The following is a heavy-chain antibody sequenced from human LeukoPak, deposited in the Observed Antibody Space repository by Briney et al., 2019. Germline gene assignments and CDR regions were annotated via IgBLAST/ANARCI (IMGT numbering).Heavy chain of an antibody. V-gene: IGHV3-64*01. D-gene: IGHD7-27*01. CDR3: ARGGLTVDSGGNPFDY. Sequence: PGGSLRLSCAASGFTFSSYAMHWVRQAPGKGLEYVSAISSNGGSTYYANSVKGRFTISRDDSKNTLYLQMGSLRAEDMAVYYCARGGLTVDSGGNPFDYWGQGTLVTVSS. CDR1: GFTFSSYA. CDR2: ISSNGGST. J-gene: IGHJ4*02.